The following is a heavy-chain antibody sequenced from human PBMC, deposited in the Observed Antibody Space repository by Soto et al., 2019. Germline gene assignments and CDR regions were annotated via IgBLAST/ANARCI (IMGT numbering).Heavy chain of an antibody. V-gene: IGHV4-39*01. CDR2: IYYSGST. CDR3: ASPGGLSSSSEVDV. Sequence: PSETLSVTCILSVGSISSSSYYRGWIRQPPGKGLEWIGSIYYSGSTYYNPSLKSRVTISVDTPKNQFSLKLSSVTAADTAVYYCASPGGLSSSSEVDVWGQGTTVTVAS. D-gene: IGHD6-13*01. J-gene: IGHJ6*01. CDR1: VGSISSSSYY.